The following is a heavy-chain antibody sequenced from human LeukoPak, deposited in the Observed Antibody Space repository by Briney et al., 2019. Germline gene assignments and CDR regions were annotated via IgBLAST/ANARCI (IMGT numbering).Heavy chain of an antibody. CDR1: GYTFTSYD. J-gene: IGHJ4*02. CDR3: AREYGDLVYFDY. CDR2: MNPNSGNT. V-gene: IGHV1-8*01. Sequence: GASVKVSCKASGYTFTSYDINWVRQATGQGLEWMGWMNPNSGNTGYAQKFQGRVTMTRNTSISTAYMELSSLRSEDTAVYYCAREYGDLVYFDYWGQGTLVTVSS. D-gene: IGHD7-27*01.